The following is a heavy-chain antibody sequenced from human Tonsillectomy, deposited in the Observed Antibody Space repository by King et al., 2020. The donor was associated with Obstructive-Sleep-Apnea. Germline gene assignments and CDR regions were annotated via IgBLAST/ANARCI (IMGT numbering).Heavy chain of an antibody. CDR2: IYYSGST. CDR3: ARLYYDFWSGYFDY. D-gene: IGHD3-3*01. CDR1: GGSISSSSYY. Sequence: QLQESGPGLVKPSETLSLTGTVSGGSISSSSYYWGWIRQPPGKGLEWIGSIYYSGSTYYNPSLKSRVTISVDTSKNQFSLKLSSVTAADTAVYYCARLYYDFWSGYFDYWGQGTLVTVSS. V-gene: IGHV4-39*07. J-gene: IGHJ4*02.